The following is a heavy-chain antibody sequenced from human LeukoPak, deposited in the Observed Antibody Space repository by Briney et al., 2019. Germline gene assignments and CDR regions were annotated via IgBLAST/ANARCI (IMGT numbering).Heavy chain of an antibody. V-gene: IGHV4-4*07. J-gene: IGHJ5*02. CDR1: GGSISSYY. D-gene: IGHD1-26*01. CDR2: IYTSGST. CDR3: ARGGSYYSRCWFDP. Sequence: SETLSLTCTVSGGSISSYYWSWIRQPAGKGLEWIGRIYTSGSTNYNPSLKSRVTISVDTSKNQFSLKLSSVTAADTAVYYCARGGSYYSRCWFDPWGQGTLVTVSS.